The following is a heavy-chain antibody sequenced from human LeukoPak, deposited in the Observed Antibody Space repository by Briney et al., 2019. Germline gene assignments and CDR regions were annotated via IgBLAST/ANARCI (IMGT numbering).Heavy chain of an antibody. Sequence: GGSLRLSCAASGFTFSSYWMHWVRQAPGKGLEWVSGINWNGGSTGYADSVKGRFTISRDNAKNSLYLQMNSLRAEDTGFYYCAAYYYGSGSCGQFDYWGQGTLVTVSS. V-gene: IGHV3-20*04. J-gene: IGHJ4*02. CDR2: INWNGGST. D-gene: IGHD3-10*01. CDR3: AAYYYGSGSCGQFDY. CDR1: GFTFSSYW.